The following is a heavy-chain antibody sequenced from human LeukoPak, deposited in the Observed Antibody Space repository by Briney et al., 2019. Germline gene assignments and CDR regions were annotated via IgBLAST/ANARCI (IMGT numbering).Heavy chain of an antibody. CDR1: GFTFSDHY. J-gene: IGHJ4*02. CDR2: IDSSGRDL. D-gene: IGHD3-9*01. V-gene: IGHV3-11*01. CDR3: TRDPDKSSKVDY. Sequence: PAGSLRLSCAASGFTFSDHYMSWIRQAPGKGLEWVSYIDSSGRDLYYAESVKGRFTISRDNATNSVYLQMNSLTVEDTAVYFCTRDPDKSSKVDYWGQGVVVTVSS.